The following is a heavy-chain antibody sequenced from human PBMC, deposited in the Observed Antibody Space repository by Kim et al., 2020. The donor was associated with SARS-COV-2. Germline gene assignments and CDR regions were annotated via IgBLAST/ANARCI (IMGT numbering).Heavy chain of an antibody. D-gene: IGHD3-10*01. CDR1: GFTFSSYA. V-gene: IGHV3-23*01. CDR3: ARIPWGITMVLFDY. J-gene: IGHJ4*02. CDR2: ISGSGGST. Sequence: GGSLRLSCAASGFTFSSYAMSWVRQAPGKGLEWVSAISGSGGSTYYADSVKGRFTISRDNSKNTLYLQMNSLRAEDTAVYYCARIPWGITMVLFDYWGQGTLVTVSS.